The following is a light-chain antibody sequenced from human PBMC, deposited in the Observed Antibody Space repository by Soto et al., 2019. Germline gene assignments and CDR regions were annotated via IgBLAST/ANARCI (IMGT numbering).Light chain of an antibody. Sequence: QSALTQPPSVSGSPGQSVTISCSGTSSDVGGYNYVSWYQQYPGRAPKIMIYDVTKRPSGVPDRFSGSKSGNTASLTISGLQADDEADYYCCSYAGGGYVFGIGTKVTVL. CDR3: CSYAGGGYV. J-gene: IGLJ1*01. CDR1: SSDVGGYNY. CDR2: DVT. V-gene: IGLV2-11*01.